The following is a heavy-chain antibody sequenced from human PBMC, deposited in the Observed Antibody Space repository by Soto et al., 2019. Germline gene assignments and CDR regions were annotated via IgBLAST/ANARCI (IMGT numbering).Heavy chain of an antibody. J-gene: IGHJ4*02. CDR1: GGSFSGYY. V-gene: IGHV4-34*01. CDR2: INHSGST. D-gene: IGHD3-3*01. Sequence: SETLSLTCAVYGGSFSGYYWSWIRQPPGKGLEWIGEINHSGSTNYNPSLKSRVTISVDTSKNQFSLKLSSVTAADTAVYYCARARITIFGARRNFDYWGQGTLVTVSS. CDR3: ARARITIFGARRNFDY.